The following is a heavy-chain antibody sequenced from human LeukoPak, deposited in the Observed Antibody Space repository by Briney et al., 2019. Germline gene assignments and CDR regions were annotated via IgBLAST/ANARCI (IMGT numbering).Heavy chain of an antibody. CDR2: IWYDGSNK. Sequence: GGSLRLSCAASGFTFSSYGMHWVRQAPGKGLEWVAVIWYDGSNKYYADSVKGRFTISRDNSKNTLYLKMNSLRAEDTAVYYCARDLGRSTSFDYWGQGTLVTVSS. CDR1: GFTFSSYG. V-gene: IGHV3-33*01. D-gene: IGHD5/OR15-5a*01. CDR3: ARDLGRSTSFDY. J-gene: IGHJ4*02.